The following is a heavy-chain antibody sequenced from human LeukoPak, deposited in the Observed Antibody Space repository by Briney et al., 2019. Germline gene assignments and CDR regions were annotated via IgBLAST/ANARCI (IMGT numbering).Heavy chain of an antibody. CDR3: AGGDYHGSESYANY. V-gene: IGHV4-34*01. D-gene: IGHD3-10*01. CDR1: GGSFSGQY. CDR2: INHGGSI. J-gene: IGHJ4*02. Sequence: SETLSLTCAVYGGSFSGQYWGWIRQPPGKGLEXXGEINHGGSISYSASLKSRVTISLDTSKNQFSLKLSSVTAADTAVYYCAGGDYHGSESYANYWGQGTLVTVSS.